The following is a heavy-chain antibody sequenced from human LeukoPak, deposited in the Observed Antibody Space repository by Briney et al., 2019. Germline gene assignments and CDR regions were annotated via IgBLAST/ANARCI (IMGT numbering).Heavy chain of an antibody. Sequence: PSETLSLTCTVSGGSISRYYWSWIRQPAGKGLEWIGRIYSSGSTNYNPSLKGRVTMSVDTSKNQFSLKMSSVTAADTAVYYCARVQAVGVPVAIDAYYSYGMDVWGQGTAVTVSS. CDR3: ARVQAVGVPVAIDAYYSYGMDV. D-gene: IGHD2-2*02. CDR1: GGSISRYY. J-gene: IGHJ6*02. V-gene: IGHV4-4*07. CDR2: IYSSGST.